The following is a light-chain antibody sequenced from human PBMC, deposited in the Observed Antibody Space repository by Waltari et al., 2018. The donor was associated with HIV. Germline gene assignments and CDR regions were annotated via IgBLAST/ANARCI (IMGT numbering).Light chain of an antibody. V-gene: IGLV1-44*01. Sequence: QSVLTQPPSASGTPGQRVTISCSGSSSNIGSNTVNWYQQLPGTAPKLLNQKKYHRPAGVPNRISGSKSGTSASLAISGLQSEDEADYYCATWDDSLNGRVFGGGTKLTVL. CDR1: SSNIGSNT. J-gene: IGLJ3*02. CDR2: KKY. CDR3: ATWDDSLNGRV.